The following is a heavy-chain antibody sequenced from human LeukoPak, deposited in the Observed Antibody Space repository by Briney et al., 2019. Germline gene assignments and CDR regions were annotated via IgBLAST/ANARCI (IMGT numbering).Heavy chain of an antibody. D-gene: IGHD3-9*01. J-gene: IGHJ4*02. CDR2: IYYSGST. CDR3: ARGASTYYDILTGYYNYFDY. Sequence: PSETLSLTCTVSGGSISSSSYYWGWIRQPPGKGLEWIGGIYYSGSTYYNPSLKSRVTISVDTSKNQFSLKLSSVTAADTAVYYCARGASTYYDILTGYYNYFDYWGQGTLVTVSS. V-gene: IGHV4-39*07. CDR1: GGSISSSSYY.